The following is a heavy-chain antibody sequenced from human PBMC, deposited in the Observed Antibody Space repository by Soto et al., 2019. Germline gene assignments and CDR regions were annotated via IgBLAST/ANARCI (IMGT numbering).Heavy chain of an antibody. CDR1: GGAISSSNW. V-gene: IGHV4-4*02. Sequence: QVQLQESGPGLVKPSGTLSLTCAVSGGAISSSNWWSWVRQPPGKGLEWIGEIYHSGSTNYNPSLKRRGTISVDKSKYQFSRKLSSVTAADTAVYYCARGYYDSSGDYYDLGYDGMDVWGQGTTVTVSS. CDR3: ARGYYDSSGDYYDLGYDGMDV. J-gene: IGHJ6*02. CDR2: IYHSGST. D-gene: IGHD3-22*01.